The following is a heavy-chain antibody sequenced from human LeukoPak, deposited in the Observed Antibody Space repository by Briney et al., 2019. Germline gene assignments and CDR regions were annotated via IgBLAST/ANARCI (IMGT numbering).Heavy chain of an antibody. Sequence: PSQTLSLTCTVSGGSISSGGYYWSWIRQHPGKGLEWIGYIYYSGSTYYNPCLKSRVTISVDTSKNQFSLKLSSVTAADTAVYYCARSGSSWYWSSVDYWGQGTLVTVSS. CDR1: GGSISSGGYY. J-gene: IGHJ4*02. CDR2: IYYSGST. CDR3: ARSGSSWYWSSVDY. V-gene: IGHV4-31*03. D-gene: IGHD6-13*01.